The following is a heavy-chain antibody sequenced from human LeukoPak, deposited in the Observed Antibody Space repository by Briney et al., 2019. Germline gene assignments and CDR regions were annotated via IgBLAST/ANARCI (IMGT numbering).Heavy chain of an antibody. CDR2: IRYDGSNK. V-gene: IGHV3-30*02. CDR1: GFTFSNYG. D-gene: IGHD1-26*01. CDR3: ARTPNSGSYYDY. Sequence: TGGSLRLSCAASGFTFSNYGMHWVRQAPGKGLEWVTFIRYDGSNKYYADSVKGRFTISRDNSKNTLYLQMNSLRAEDTAVYYCARTPNSGSYYDYWGQGTPVTVSS. J-gene: IGHJ4*02.